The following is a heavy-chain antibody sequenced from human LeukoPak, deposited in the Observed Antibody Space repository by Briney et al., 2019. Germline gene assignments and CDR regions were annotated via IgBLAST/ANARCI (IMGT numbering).Heavy chain of an antibody. CDR1: GFTFNGYE. V-gene: IGHV3-48*03. CDR2: ISSSGSTI. J-gene: IGHJ4*02. CDR3: ARDRSLSGYYLILDY. D-gene: IGHD3-22*01. Sequence: PGGSLRLPCAASGFTFNGYEMHWVRQAPGKGLEWVSYISSSGSTIYYADSVKGRFTISRDNAKNSLYLQMNSLRAEDTAVYYCARDRSLSGYYLILDYWGQGTMVTVS.